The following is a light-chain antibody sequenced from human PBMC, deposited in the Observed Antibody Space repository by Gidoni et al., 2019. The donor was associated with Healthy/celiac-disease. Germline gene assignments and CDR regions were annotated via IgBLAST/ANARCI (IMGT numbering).Light chain of an antibody. CDR3: QQYNNWPMYT. J-gene: IGKJ2*01. CDR1: QSVSSN. CDR2: GAS. V-gene: IGKV3-15*01. Sequence: EIVMTQSPATLSVSPGERATLSCRASQSVSSNLASYQQKPGQAPRLLIYGASTRATGIPARFSGSGSGTELTLTISSLQSEDFAVYYCQQYNNWPMYTFGQGTKLEIK.